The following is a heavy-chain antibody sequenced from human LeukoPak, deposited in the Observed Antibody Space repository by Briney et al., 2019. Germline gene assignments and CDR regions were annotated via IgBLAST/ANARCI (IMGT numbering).Heavy chain of an antibody. CDR3: ARNRGDSSGYYYYYYGMDV. CDR2: INAGNGNT. D-gene: IGHD3-22*01. CDR1: GYTFTSYA. V-gene: IGHV1-3*01. J-gene: IGHJ6*02. Sequence: EASVKVSCTASGYTFTSYAMHWVRQAPGQRLEWMGWINAGNGNTKYSQKFQGRVTITRDTSASTAYMELSSLRSEDTAVYYCARNRGDSSGYYYYYYGMDVWGQGTTVTVSS.